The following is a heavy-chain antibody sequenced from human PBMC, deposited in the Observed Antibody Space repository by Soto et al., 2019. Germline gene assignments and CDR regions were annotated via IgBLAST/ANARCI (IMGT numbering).Heavy chain of an antibody. CDR3: GANPNVFPTHNWFDP. V-gene: IGHV1-3*01. D-gene: IGHD2-21*01. CDR2: INAGNGNT. Sequence: QVQLVQSGAEVKKPGASVKVSCKASGYTFTSYAMHWVRQAPGQRLEWMGWINAGNGNTKYSQKFQGRVTITRDTSASTGYMELSRLRSEDTAVYYCGANPNVFPTHNWFDPWGQGTLVTVSS. J-gene: IGHJ5*02. CDR1: GYTFTSYA.